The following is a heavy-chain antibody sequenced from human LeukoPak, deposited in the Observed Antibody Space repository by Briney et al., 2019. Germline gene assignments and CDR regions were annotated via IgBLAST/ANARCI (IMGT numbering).Heavy chain of an antibody. V-gene: IGHV3-7*01. J-gene: IGHJ4*02. D-gene: IGHD3-16*02. CDR2: IKQDGSEK. CDR3: ARADQYYDYVWGSYRYSYFDY. CDR1: GFTFNIYA. Sequence: PGGSLRLSCAASGFTFNIYALHWVRQAPGKGLEWVANIKQDGSEKYYVDSVKGRFTISRDNAKNSLYLQMNSLRAEDTAVYYCARADQYYDYVWGSYRYSYFDYWGQGTLVTVSS.